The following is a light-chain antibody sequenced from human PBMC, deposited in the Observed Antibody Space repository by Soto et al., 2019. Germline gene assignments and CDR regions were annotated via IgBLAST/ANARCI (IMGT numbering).Light chain of an antibody. Sequence: DIRRTQSPSSLSASVGDTITIXXRASQSISNYLHWYQQKPGKAPNXVIYAAFSLQSGVPSRFSGSGSGTDFTLTISSLQPEDFATYYCQQTDITLRTFGHRTMVDIK. V-gene: IGKV1-39*01. CDR1: QSISNY. CDR2: AAF. J-gene: IGKJ1*01. CDR3: QQTDITLRT.